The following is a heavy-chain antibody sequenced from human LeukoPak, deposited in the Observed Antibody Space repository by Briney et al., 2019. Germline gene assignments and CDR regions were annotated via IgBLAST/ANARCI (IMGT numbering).Heavy chain of an antibody. CDR3: ARVELGITADARDAFDI. CDR2: FYSGDST. Sequence: GGSLRLSCAASGFTVSSNYMSWVRQAPGKGLEWVSIFYSGDSTYYADSVKGRFTISRDTSENTLHLQMDSLRAEDMAVYYCARVELGITADARDAFDIWGQGTMVTVSS. CDR1: GFTVSSNY. D-gene: IGHD6-13*01. J-gene: IGHJ3*02. V-gene: IGHV3-53*01.